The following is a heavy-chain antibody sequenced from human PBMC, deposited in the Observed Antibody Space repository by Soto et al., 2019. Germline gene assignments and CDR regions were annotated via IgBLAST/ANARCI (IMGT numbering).Heavy chain of an antibody. CDR3: ARDLYVPAKDYVMDG. V-gene: IGHV1-18*04. D-gene: IGHD3-10*02. CDR2: INAYNGNT. J-gene: IGHJ6*02. Sequence: QAQLVQSGAEVKKPGASVKVSCKTSGYRFTSYGISWVRQVPGQGLEWMVCINAYNGNTNYAQKVQGRVTITTETSTSTAYMELRSLTSGAKAVYYCARDLYVPAKDYVMDGWGQGTTVTVSS. CDR1: GYRFTSYG.